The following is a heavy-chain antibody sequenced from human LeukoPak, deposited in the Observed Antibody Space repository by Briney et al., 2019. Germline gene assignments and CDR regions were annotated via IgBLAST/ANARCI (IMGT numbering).Heavy chain of an antibody. CDR1: RFTFSSYN. CDR2: ISSSSSTI. CDR3: ARGVVRAAMSWFHP. Sequence: GGSLRLSCAASRFTFSSYNMNWVRQAPGKGLEWVSYISSSSSTIYYADSVKGRFTISRDNAKNSLYLQMNSLRDEDTAVYYCARGVVRAAMSWFHPWGQGTLVTVSS. V-gene: IGHV3-48*02. J-gene: IGHJ5*02. D-gene: IGHD2-2*01.